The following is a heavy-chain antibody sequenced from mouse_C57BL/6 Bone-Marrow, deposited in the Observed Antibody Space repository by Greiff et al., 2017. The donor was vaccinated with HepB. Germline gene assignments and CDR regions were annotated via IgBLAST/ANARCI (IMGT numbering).Heavy chain of an antibody. Sequence: EVKLQESGGGLVKPGGSLKLSCAASGFTFSSYAMSWVRQTPEKRLEWVATISDGGSYTYYPDNVKGRFTISRDNAKNNLYLQMSHLKSEDTAMYYCARDGNRGYFDYWGQGTTLTVSS. CDR1: GFTFSSYA. D-gene: IGHD2-1*01. CDR2: ISDGGSYT. J-gene: IGHJ2*01. CDR3: ARDGNRGYFDY. V-gene: IGHV5-4*01.